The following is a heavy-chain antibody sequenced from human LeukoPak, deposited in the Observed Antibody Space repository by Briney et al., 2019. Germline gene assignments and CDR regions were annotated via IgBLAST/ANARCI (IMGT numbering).Heavy chain of an antibody. D-gene: IGHD5-12*01. CDR3: AKDLATHRYYYGMDV. CDR2: IRYDGSNK. CDR1: GFTFSSYG. Sequence: GGSLRLSCAASGFTFSSYGMHWVRQAPGKGLEWVAFIRYDGSNKYYADSVKGRFTISRDNSKNTLYLQMNSLRAEDTAVYYCAKDLATHRYYYGMDVWGQGTTVTVSS. V-gene: IGHV3-30*02. J-gene: IGHJ6*02.